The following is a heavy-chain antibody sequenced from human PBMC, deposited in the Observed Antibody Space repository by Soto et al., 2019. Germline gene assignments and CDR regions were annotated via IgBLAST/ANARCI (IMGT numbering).Heavy chain of an antibody. Sequence: GGSLRLSCAASGFIFSTYAMNWVRQAPGKGLEWVSAISSSGDSTYYAESVRGRFTISRDNSINTLYLQMRSLRPEDTAVYYCAHPRGYGVFDAVDIWGQGTMVTVSS. CDR2: ISSSGDST. D-gene: IGHD4-17*01. CDR1: GFIFSTYA. J-gene: IGHJ3*02. CDR3: AHPRGYGVFDAVDI. V-gene: IGHV3-23*01.